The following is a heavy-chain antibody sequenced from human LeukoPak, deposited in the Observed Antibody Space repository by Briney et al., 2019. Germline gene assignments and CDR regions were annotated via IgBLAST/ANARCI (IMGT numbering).Heavy chain of an antibody. D-gene: IGHD2/OR15-2a*01. CDR2: ISSSGSTI. Sequence: QPGGSLRLSCAASGFTFSSYEMNWVRQAPGKGLEWVSYISSSGSTIYYADSVRGRFTISRDNAKNSLYLQMSNLRADDTAIYYCASHVEILPSAPWDYYMDVWGKGTTVTVSS. V-gene: IGHV3-48*03. CDR3: ASHVEILPSAPWDYYMDV. J-gene: IGHJ6*03. CDR1: GFTFSSYE.